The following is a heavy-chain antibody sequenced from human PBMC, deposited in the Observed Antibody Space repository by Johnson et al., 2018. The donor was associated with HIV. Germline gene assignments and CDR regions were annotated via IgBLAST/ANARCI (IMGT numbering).Heavy chain of an antibody. D-gene: IGHD3-10*01. CDR1: GFSFSDFY. Sequence: QMLLVESGGGLVKPGGSLRLSCAASGFSFSDFYMSWIRQAPGKGLEWVSYITSTCITVYYTDSVKGRFTISRDNAKNSLSLQMNSLRAEDTAVYYCARAPEVRGVDAFDVWGQGTVVTVSS. CDR3: ARAPEVRGVDAFDV. J-gene: IGHJ3*01. CDR2: ITSTCITV. V-gene: IGHV3-11*04.